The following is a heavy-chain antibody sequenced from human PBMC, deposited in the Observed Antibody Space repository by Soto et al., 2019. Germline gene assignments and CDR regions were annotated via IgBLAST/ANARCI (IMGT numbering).Heavy chain of an antibody. CDR3: ARRDCSGGSCYHRYYFDY. J-gene: IGHJ4*02. D-gene: IGHD2-15*01. V-gene: IGHV4-34*01. CDR2: INHSGST. Sequence: SETLSLTCAVYGGSFSGYYWSWIRQPPGKGLEWIGEINHSGSTNYNPSLKSRVTISVDTSKSQFSLKLSSVTAADTAVYYCARRDCSGGSCYHRYYFDYWGQGTLVTVSS. CDR1: GGSFSGYY.